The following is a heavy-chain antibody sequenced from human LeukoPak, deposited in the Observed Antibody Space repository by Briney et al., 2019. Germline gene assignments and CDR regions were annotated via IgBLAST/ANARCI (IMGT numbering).Heavy chain of an antibody. D-gene: IGHD4-17*01. V-gene: IGHV1-24*01. CDR1: VYTLTELS. J-gene: IGHJ4*02. Sequence: ASVKVSCKVSVYTLTELSMHWVRQAPGKGLEWMGGFDPEYGETIYAQKFQGRVTMTEDTSTDTAYMELSSLRSEDTAVYYCAIDYGDFFDYWGQGTLVTVYS. CDR2: FDPEYGET. CDR3: AIDYGDFFDY.